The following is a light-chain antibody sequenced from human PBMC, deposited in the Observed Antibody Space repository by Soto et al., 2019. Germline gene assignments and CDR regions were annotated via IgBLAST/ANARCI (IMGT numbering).Light chain of an antibody. CDR2: GAS. Sequence: EIVLTQSPGILSLSPGERATLSCRASQSVSNDFLAWYQQKPGQAPRLLIYGASTRATGIPARFSGSGSGTEFTLTISSLQPDDFATYYCQHYNSYSEAFGQGTKVDIK. V-gene: IGKV3-15*01. J-gene: IGKJ1*01. CDR1: QSVSNDF. CDR3: QHYNSYSEA.